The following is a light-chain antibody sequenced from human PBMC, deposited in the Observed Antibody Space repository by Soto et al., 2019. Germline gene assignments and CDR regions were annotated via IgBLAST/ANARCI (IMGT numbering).Light chain of an antibody. CDR3: SSYTSSSTLEAV. J-gene: IGLJ2*01. V-gene: IGLV2-14*01. CDR1: SSDVGGYNY. Sequence: QSALTQPASVSRSPGQSITISCTGTSSDVGGYNYVSWYQQHPGKAPKLMIYEVSNRPSGVSNRFSGSKSGNTASLTSSGLQAEDEADYYCSSYTSSSTLEAVFGGGTKLTVL. CDR2: EVS.